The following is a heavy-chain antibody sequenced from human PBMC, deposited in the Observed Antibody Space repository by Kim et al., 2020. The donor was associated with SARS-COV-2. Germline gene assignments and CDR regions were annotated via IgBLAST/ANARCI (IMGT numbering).Heavy chain of an antibody. J-gene: IGHJ4*02. V-gene: IGHV4-34*01. CDR1: GGSFSGYY. CDR3: ARVRRGYYANYFDY. D-gene: IGHD1-26*01. CDR2: INHSGST. Sequence: SETLSLTCAVYGGSFSGYYWSWIRQPPGKGLEWIGEINHSGSTNYNPSLKSRVTISVDTSKNQFSLKLSSVTAADTAVYYCARVRRGYYANYFDYWGQGTLVTVSS.